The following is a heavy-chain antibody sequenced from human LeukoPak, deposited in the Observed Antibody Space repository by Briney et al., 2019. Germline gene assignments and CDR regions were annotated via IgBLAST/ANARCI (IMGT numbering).Heavy chain of an antibody. D-gene: IGHD6-19*01. J-gene: IGHJ4*02. CDR1: GFTFSSYA. CDR3: ARYNSGWYYFDY. CDR2: ISGSGGST. Sequence: GGSLRLSCAASGFTFSSYAMSWVRQAPGKGLEWVSAISGSGGSTYYADSVKGRFTISRDNSRNTLYLQMNSLRAEDTAVYYCARYNSGWYYFDYWGQGTLVTVSS. V-gene: IGHV3-23*01.